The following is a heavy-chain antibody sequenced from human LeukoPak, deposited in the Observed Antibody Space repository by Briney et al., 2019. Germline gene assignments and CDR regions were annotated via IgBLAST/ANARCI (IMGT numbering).Heavy chain of an antibody. J-gene: IGHJ4*02. V-gene: IGHV4-30-4*01. D-gene: IGHD3-22*01. CDR1: GGSISSGDDY. Sequence: PSQTLSLTCTVSGGSISSGDDYWCWIRQPPGKGLEWIGYIHYSGSTYYNPSLKSRVTISVDTSKNQFSLKLSSVSAADTAVYYCARVAGTMIVAIAWGQGTLVIVSS. CDR3: ARVAGTMIVAIA. CDR2: IHYSGST.